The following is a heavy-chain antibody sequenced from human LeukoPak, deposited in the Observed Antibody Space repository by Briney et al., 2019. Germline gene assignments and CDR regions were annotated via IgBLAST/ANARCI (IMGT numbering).Heavy chain of an antibody. D-gene: IGHD3-3*01. V-gene: IGHV1-2*02. CDR2: INPNSGGT. CDR1: GYTFTGYY. CDR3: ARPYYDFWSGYSAYAFDI. Sequence: ASVKVSCKASGYTFTGYYMHWVRQAHGQGLEWMGWINPNSGGTNYAQKFQGRVTMTRDTSISTAYMELSRLRSDDTAVYYCARPYYDFWSGYSAYAFDIWGQGTMATVSS. J-gene: IGHJ3*02.